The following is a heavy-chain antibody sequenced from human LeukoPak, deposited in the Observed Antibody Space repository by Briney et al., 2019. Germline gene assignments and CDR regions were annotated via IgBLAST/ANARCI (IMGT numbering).Heavy chain of an antibody. CDR3: ARAREDYYGMDV. Sequence: SETLSLTCAVYGGSFSGYYWSRIRQPPGKGLEWIGEINHSGSTNYNPSLKSRVTISVDTSKNQFSLKLSSVTAADTAVYYCARAREDYYGMDVWGQGTTVTVSS. CDR1: GGSFSGYY. V-gene: IGHV4-34*01. CDR2: INHSGST. J-gene: IGHJ6*02.